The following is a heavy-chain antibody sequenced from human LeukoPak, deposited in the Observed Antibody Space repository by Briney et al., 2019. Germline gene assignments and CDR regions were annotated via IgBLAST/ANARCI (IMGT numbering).Heavy chain of an antibody. CDR3: ARDEPRKGGLLSTDY. CDR2: INPNSGGT. V-gene: IGHV1-2*06. J-gene: IGHJ4*02. CDR1: RYTFTGYY. D-gene: IGHD2-21*02. Sequence: APVKVSCNASRYTFTGYYMHWVRQAPGQGLEWMGRINPNSGGTNYAQKFQGRVTMTRDTSISTAYMELSRLRSDDTAVYYCARDEPRKGGLLSTDYWGQGTLVTVSS.